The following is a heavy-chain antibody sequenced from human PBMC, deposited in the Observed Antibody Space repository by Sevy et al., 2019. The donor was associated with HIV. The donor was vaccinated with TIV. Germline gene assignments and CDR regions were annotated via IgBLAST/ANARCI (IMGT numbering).Heavy chain of an antibody. CDR1: GFTFSSYA. Sequence: GGSLRLSCAASGFTFSSYAMHWVRQAPGKGLEWVAVISYDGSNKYYADSVKGRFTISRDNSKNTLYLQMNSLRAEDTAVYYCARDRGDESGAEQSDAWGQGTLVTVSS. J-gene: IGHJ5*02. D-gene: IGHD4-17*01. CDR2: ISYDGSNK. CDR3: ARDRGDESGAEQSDA. V-gene: IGHV3-30-3*01.